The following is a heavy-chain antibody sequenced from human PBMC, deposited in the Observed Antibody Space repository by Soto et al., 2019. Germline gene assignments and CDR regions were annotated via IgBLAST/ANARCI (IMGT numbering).Heavy chain of an antibody. CDR1: GGAFNKFA. D-gene: IGHD3-10*01. V-gene: IGHV1-69*12. Sequence: QVQLVQSGAEVKKPGSSVKVSCKASGGAFNKFAITWVRQAPGQGREWMGAIIPFFSTPNYAQRLQCRVTITADESTSTSYMELRSPRSEDTAIYYCARDRVMRGNSYYYGMDVWGQGTTVTVSS. CDR3: ARDRVMRGNSYYYGMDV. J-gene: IGHJ6*02. CDR2: IIPFFSTP.